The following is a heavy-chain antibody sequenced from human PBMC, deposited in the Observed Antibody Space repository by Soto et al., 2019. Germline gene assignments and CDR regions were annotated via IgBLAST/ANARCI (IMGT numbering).Heavy chain of an antibody. CDR1: GFTFSSYS. CDR2: ISSSSSYI. D-gene: IGHD2-15*01. CDR3: ARVGGYCSGGSCSYYCDY. V-gene: IGHV3-21*01. Sequence: EVQLVESGGGLVKPGGSLRLSCAASGFTFSSYSMNWVRQAPGKGLEWVSSISSSSSYIYYADSVKGRFTISRDNAKNSLYLQMNGLRAEDTAVYYCARVGGYCSGGSCSYYCDYWGQGTLVTVSS. J-gene: IGHJ4*02.